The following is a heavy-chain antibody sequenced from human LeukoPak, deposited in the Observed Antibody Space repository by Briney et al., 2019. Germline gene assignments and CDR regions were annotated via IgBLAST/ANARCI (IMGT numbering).Heavy chain of an antibody. J-gene: IGHJ6*03. Sequence: PGGSLRLSCAASGFTFSSYSMNWVRQAPGKGLEWVSSVSSSSSYIYYADSVKGRFTISRDNAKNSLYLQMNSLRAEDTAVYYCARGIAAAGRGYYYYYYMDVWGKGTTVTISS. CDR2: VSSSSSYI. CDR1: GFTFSSYS. CDR3: ARGIAAAGRGYYYYYYMDV. D-gene: IGHD6-13*01. V-gene: IGHV3-21*01.